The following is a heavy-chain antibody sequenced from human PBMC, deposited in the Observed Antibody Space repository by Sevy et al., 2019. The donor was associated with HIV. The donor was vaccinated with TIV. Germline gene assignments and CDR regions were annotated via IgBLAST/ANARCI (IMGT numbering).Heavy chain of an antibody. CDR2: ITHNRIT. Sequence: SETLSLTCAVYGGSFRSYYWNWIRQSPGKGLEWIGDITHNRITNYDPSLRSRVTISVETSKNQFSLKLTSVTAADTGLYFCARGPLFFGEPYYMDVWGKGTTVTVSS. J-gene: IGHJ6*03. CDR3: ARGPLFFGEPYYMDV. CDR1: GGSFRSYY. D-gene: IGHD2-21*01. V-gene: IGHV4-34*01.